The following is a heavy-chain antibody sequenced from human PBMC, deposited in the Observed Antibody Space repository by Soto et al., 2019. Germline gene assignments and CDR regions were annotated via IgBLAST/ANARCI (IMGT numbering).Heavy chain of an antibody. CDR2: ISYDGSNK. V-gene: IGHV3-30*18. CDR1: GFTFSSYG. J-gene: IGHJ4*02. Sequence: QVQLVESGGGVVQPGRSLRLSCAASGFTFSSYGMHWVRQAPGKGLEWVAVISYDGSNKYYADYVKGRFTISRDNSKNTLYLQMNSLRAEDTAVYYCAKDRRKVVVAAPFDSWGQGPLVTVSS. D-gene: IGHD2-15*01. CDR3: AKDRRKVVVAAPFDS.